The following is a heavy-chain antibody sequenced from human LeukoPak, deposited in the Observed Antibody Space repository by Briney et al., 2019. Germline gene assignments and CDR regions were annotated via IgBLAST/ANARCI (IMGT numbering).Heavy chain of an antibody. Sequence: ASVKISCKASGYTFITYYMHWVRQAPGQGLEWMGIINPSGGSTTYAQKFQGRVTMTMDTSTRTVYMELSSLRSEDTAVYYCAKGDLLTGYSAPVGDYWGQGTLVTVSS. CDR2: INPSGGST. CDR1: GYTFITYY. D-gene: IGHD3-9*01. CDR3: AKGDLLTGYSAPVGDY. J-gene: IGHJ4*02. V-gene: IGHV1-46*01.